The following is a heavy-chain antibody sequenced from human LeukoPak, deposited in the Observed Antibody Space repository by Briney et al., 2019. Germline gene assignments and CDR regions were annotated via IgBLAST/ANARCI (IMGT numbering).Heavy chain of an antibody. CDR2: IIPILGIA. CDR1: GGTFSSYA. J-gene: IGHJ4*02. D-gene: IGHD1-26*01. CDR3: ARREAGATYGRAGPFDY. V-gene: IGHV1-69*04. Sequence: SVKVSCKASGGTFSSYAISWVRQAPGQGLEWMGRIIPILGIANYAQKFQGRVTITADKSTSTAYMELSSLRSEDTAVYYCARREAGATYGRAGPFDYWGQGTLVTVSS.